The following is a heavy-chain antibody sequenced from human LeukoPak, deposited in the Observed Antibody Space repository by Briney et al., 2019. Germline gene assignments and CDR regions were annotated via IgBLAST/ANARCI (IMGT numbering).Heavy chain of an antibody. CDR1: GFTFSDYS. V-gene: IGHV3-48*04. Sequence: GGSLRLSCAASGFTFSDYSMNWVRQAPGKGLEWIPYIGIDSGNTNYADSVKGRFTISRDNAKKTLYLQMNSLRAEDTAVYYCARSIGLTGGGVDVWGKGTTVTVSS. CDR3: ARSIGLTGGGVDV. CDR2: IGIDSGNT. D-gene: IGHD3-9*01. J-gene: IGHJ6*04.